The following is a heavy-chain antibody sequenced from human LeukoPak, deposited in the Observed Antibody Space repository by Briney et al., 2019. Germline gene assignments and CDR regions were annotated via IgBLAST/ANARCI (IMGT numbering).Heavy chain of an antibody. CDR2: IKRKSDGGTT. CDR3: TTIGLSGYYDRSGYYYFDY. J-gene: IGHJ4*02. V-gene: IGHV3-15*01. D-gene: IGHD3-22*01. CDR1: GFTFSNAW. Sequence: GGSLRLSGAASGFTFSNAWMSWVRQAPGKGLEGIGRIKRKSDGGTTDYAAPVNGRFTISRDDSKNTLYLQMNSLKTEDTAVYYCTTIGLSGYYDRSGYYYFDYWGQGTLVTVSS.